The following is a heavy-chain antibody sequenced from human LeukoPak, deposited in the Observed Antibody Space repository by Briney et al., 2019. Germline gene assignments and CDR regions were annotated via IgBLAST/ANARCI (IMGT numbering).Heavy chain of an antibody. CDR2: IYYSGST. CDR1: GGSISSGGYY. V-gene: IGHV4-31*03. J-gene: IGHJ5*02. D-gene: IGHD6-19*01. CDR3: ARQGLEQGWFDP. Sequence: QTLSLTCTVSGGSISSGGYYWSWIRQHPGKGLEWIGYIYYSGSTYYNPSLKSRVTISVDTSKNQFSLKLSSVTAADTAVYYCARQGLEQGWFDPWGQGTLVTVSS.